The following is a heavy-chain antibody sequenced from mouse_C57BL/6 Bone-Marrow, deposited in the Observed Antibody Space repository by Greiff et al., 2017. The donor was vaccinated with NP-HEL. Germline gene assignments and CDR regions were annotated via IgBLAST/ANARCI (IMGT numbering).Heavy chain of an antibody. Sequence: VHLVESGPGLVAPSQSLSITCTVSGFSLTSYGVDWVRQSPGKGLEWLGVIWGVGSTNYNSALKSRLSISKDNSKSQASLIMNSLQTDDSAIYYCASHYVSSYGWFAYWGQGTLVTVSA. D-gene: IGHD1-1*01. J-gene: IGHJ3*01. CDR3: ASHYVSSYGWFAY. V-gene: IGHV2-6*01. CDR2: IWGVGST. CDR1: GFSLTSYG.